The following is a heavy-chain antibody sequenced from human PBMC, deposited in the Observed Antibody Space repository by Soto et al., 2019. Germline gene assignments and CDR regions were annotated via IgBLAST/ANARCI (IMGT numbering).Heavy chain of an antibody. Sequence: SETLSLTCTVSGGSISSYYWSWIRQPPGKGLEWIGYIYYSGSTNYNPSLKSRVTISVDTSKNQFSLKLSSVTAADTAVYYCARAHQLLGSYYPMYYFDYWGQGTLVTVSS. CDR1: GGSISSYY. V-gene: IGHV4-59*01. CDR2: IYYSGST. CDR3: ARAHQLLGSYYPMYYFDY. J-gene: IGHJ4*02. D-gene: IGHD1-26*01.